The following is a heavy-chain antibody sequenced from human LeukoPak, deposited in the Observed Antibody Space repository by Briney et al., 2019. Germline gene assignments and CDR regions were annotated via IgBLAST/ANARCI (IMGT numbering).Heavy chain of an antibody. CDR3: AKDIDGNCGGDCYGADY. CDR2: FSWNSGSI. J-gene: IGHJ4*02. Sequence: GRSLRLSCAASGFTFDDYAMHWVRQAPGKGLEWVSGFSWNSGSIGYADSVKGRFTISRDNAKNSLYLQMNSLRAEDTALYYCAKDIDGNCGGDCYGADYWGQGTLVTVSS. CDR1: GFTFDDYA. D-gene: IGHD2-21*02. V-gene: IGHV3-9*01.